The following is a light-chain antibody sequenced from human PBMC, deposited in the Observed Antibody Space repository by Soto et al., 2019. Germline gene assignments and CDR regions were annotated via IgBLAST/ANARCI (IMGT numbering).Light chain of an antibody. CDR2: GAS. CDR1: QSVGSSH. CDR3: QQYKSWPPIT. J-gene: IGKJ5*01. Sequence: EIVLTQSPGTLSLSPGERATLSCRASQSVGSSHLAWYQQKPGQAPRLLIYGASSRATGIPDRFSGSGSGTDFTLTISRLEPEDFAIYYCQQYKSWPPITFGQGTRLE. V-gene: IGKV3-20*01.